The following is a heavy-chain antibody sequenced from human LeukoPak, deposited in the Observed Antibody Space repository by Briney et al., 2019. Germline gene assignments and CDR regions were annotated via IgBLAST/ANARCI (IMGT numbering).Heavy chain of an antibody. CDR1: GGSFTSEH. CDR2: VDSRGNA. Sequence: SETLSLTCTVSGGSFTSEHWNWVRQTAGKGLEWIGRVDSRGNANCNPSLRSRVALSADTSKNQFFLRLNSVTAADTAVYYCARDANGGWYSDWFFDLWGRGTLVTVSS. J-gene: IGHJ2*01. CDR3: ARDANGGWYSDWFFDL. V-gene: IGHV4-4*07. D-gene: IGHD6-19*01.